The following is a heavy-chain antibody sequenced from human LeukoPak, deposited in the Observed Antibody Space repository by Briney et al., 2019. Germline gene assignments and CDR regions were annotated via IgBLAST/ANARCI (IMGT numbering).Heavy chain of an antibody. CDR2: VDPEDGET. CDR3: ATGDLVVPAN. CDR1: GYTFTDYY. D-gene: IGHD2-2*01. Sequence: ASVKVSCKVSGYTFTDYYMHWVPQAPGKGLEWMGLVDPEDGETIYAGKFQGRVTITADTSTDTAYMELSSLRSEDTAVYYCATGDLVVPANWGQGTLVTVSS. V-gene: IGHV1-69-2*01. J-gene: IGHJ4*02.